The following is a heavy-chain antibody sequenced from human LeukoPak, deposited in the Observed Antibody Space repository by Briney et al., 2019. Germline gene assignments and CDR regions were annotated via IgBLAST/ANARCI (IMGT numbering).Heavy chain of an antibody. D-gene: IGHD3-22*01. J-gene: IGHJ4*02. CDR3: ARDLYYYDSSGYFAPFGY. V-gene: IGHV1-3*01. CDR2: INAGNGNT. Sequence: ASVKVSCKASGYTFTSYAMHWVRQAPGQRLEWMGWINAGNGNTKYSQKFQGRVTITRDTSASTAYMELSSLRSEDTAVYYCARDLYYYDSSGYFAPFGYWGQGTLVTVSS. CDR1: GYTFTSYA.